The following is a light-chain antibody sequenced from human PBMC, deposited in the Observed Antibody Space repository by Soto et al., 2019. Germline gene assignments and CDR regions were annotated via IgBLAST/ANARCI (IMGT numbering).Light chain of an antibody. V-gene: IGLV2-14*01. CDR1: GSDVGGYNY. CDR2: DVS. Sequence: VLTQPSSVSGSPGQSITISCTGNGSDVGGYNYVSWYQQHPGKAPKVMIYDVSNRPSGVSNRFSGSKSGNTASLTISGLQAEDEADYYCTSWTTTTTMIFGGGTKVTVL. CDR3: TSWTTTTTMI. J-gene: IGLJ2*01.